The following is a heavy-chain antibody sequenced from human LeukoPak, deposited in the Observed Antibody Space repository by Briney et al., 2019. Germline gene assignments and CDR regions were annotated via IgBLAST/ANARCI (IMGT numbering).Heavy chain of an antibody. CDR1: GGSISSSSYY. CDR2: IYASGST. J-gene: IGHJ5*02. CDR3: ARALSAYSSGWYYWFDP. V-gene: IGHV4-61*02. Sequence: PSQTLSLTCTVSGGSISSSSYYWGWIRQPAGKGLEWIGRIYASGSTNYNPSLKSRVTISVDTSKNQFSLKLSSVTAADTAVYYCARALSAYSSGWYYWFDPWGQGTLVTVSS. D-gene: IGHD6-19*01.